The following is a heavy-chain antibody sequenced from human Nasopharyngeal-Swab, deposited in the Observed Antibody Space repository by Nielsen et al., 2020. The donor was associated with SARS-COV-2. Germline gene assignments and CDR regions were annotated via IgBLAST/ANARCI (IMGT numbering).Heavy chain of an antibody. CDR3: AKVSWEWELLRWYFDY. Sequence: GESLKISCAASGFTFSSYAMSWVRQASGKGLEWVSAISGSGGSTYYADSVKGRFTISRDNSKNTLYPQMNSLRAEDTAVYYCAKVSWEWELLRWYFDYWGQGTLVTVSS. D-gene: IGHD1-26*01. V-gene: IGHV3-23*01. CDR1: GFTFSSYA. CDR2: ISGSGGST. J-gene: IGHJ4*02.